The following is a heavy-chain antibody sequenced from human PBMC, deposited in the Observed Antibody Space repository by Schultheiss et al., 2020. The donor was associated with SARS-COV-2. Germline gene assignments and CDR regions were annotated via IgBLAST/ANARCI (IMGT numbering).Heavy chain of an antibody. Sequence: GGSLRLSCAASGFTFDDYAMHWVRQAPGKGLEWVSLISGDGGSTYYADSVKGRFTISRDNSKNTLYLQMNSLRAEDTAVYYCARDRMEVQEWELQPGAFDIWGQGTMVTVSS. V-gene: IGHV3-43*02. D-gene: IGHD1-26*01. J-gene: IGHJ3*02. CDR3: ARDRMEVQEWELQPGAFDI. CDR1: GFTFDDYA. CDR2: ISGDGGST.